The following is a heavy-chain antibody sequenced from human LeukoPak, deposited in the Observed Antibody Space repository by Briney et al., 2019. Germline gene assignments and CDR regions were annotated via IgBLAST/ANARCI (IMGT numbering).Heavy chain of an antibody. D-gene: IGHD5-18*01. CDR1: GFTFSSYG. J-gene: IGHJ4*02. V-gene: IGHV3-23*01. Sequence: GGPLSLSCAATGFTFSSYGMSWVCQAQRKGLEWVSAISGSGGDTYYADSVKGRFTISRDNSKNTLYLQMNSLRAEDTAVYYCAKDRLAYSYAQPFDYWGQGTLVTVSS. CDR3: AKDRLAYSYAQPFDY. CDR2: ISGSGGDT.